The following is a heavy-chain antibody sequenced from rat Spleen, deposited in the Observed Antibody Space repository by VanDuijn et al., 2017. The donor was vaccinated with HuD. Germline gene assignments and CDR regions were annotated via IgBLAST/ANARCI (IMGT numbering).Heavy chain of an antibody. J-gene: IGHJ2*01. Sequence: QVQLKESGPGLVQSSQTLSLTCTVSGFSISSYHMNWVRQPPGKGLEWMGVIWSNGGTDYNSAIKSRLSITRDTSKSQVFLKMNSLQSEDTATYSCARDFGPFGITYWGQGVMVTVSS. CDR3: ARDFGPFGITY. CDR2: IWSNGGT. CDR1: GFSISSYH. D-gene: IGHD4-3*01. V-gene: IGHV2-32*01.